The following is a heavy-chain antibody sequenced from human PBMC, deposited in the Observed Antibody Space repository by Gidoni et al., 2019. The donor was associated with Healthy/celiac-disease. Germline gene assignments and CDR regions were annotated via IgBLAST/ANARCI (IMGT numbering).Heavy chain of an antibody. CDR3: AKDRAVAGGNWFDP. J-gene: IGHJ5*02. D-gene: IGHD6-19*01. V-gene: IGHV3-23*01. CDR1: GFPFSSYA. Sequence: EVQLLESGGGLLQPGGYLRPSCAASGFPFSSYAMSWVRQAPGKGLEWVSAISGSGGSTYYADSVKGRFTISRDNSKNTLYLQMNSLRAEDTAVYYCAKDRAVAGGNWFDPWGQGTLVTVSS. CDR2: ISGSGGST.